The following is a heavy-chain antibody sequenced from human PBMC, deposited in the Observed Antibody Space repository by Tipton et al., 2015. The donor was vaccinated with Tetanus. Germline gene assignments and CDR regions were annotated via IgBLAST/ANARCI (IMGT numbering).Heavy chain of an antibody. CDR1: GDSLSTGFYS. D-gene: IGHD1-1*01. J-gene: IGHJ4*02. Sequence: LRLSCTVSGDSLSTGFYSWSWIRQPPGKGLEWIGYIYHTGSTYYNPALHSRVIMSVDVSKNQFSLRLKSVTAADTAVYFCARAGAVRTFDHWGQGILVTVSS. V-gene: IGHV4-30-2*01. CDR2: IYHTGST. CDR3: ARAGAVRTFDH.